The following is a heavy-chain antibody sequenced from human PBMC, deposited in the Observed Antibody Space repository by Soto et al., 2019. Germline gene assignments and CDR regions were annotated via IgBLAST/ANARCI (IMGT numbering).Heavy chain of an antibody. Sequence: PSETLSLTCTVSGGSISSYYWSWIRQPPGKGLEWIGYIYYSGSTSYNPSLKSRVTISVDTSKNQFSLKLSSVTAADTAVYYCARRVVPAAAISGYDASFFDYWGQGTLVTVSS. D-gene: IGHD2-2*01. V-gene: IGHV4-59*08. CDR1: GGSISSYY. CDR2: IYYSGST. J-gene: IGHJ4*02. CDR3: ARRVVPAAAISGYDASFFDY.